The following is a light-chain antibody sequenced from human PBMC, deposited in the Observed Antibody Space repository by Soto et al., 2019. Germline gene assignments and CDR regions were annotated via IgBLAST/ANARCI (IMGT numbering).Light chain of an antibody. J-gene: IGLJ2*01. CDR1: SSNIGAGFD. CDR2: AND. V-gene: IGLV1-40*01. Sequence: QLVLTQPPSVSGAPGQRLTISCAGTSSNIGAGFDVHWYQQLPGTAPKLLIYANDDRPSGVPDRFSGSTSGTSASLAITGLQAEDAADYYCQSYDNSLRAYVFGGGTKVTVL. CDR3: QSYDNSLRAYV.